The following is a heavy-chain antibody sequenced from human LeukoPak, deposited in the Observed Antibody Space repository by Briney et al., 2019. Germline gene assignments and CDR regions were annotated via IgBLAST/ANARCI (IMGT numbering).Heavy chain of an antibody. V-gene: IGHV3-7*01. CDR1: GFTFSSYW. J-gene: IGHJ4*02. Sequence: PGGSLRLSCAASGFTFSSYWMSWVRQAPGKGLEWVANIKQDGSEKYYVDSVKGRFTISRDNAKNSLYLQMNSLRAEDTAVYYCASELVNLSGYDYKGPQKNDYWGQGTLVTVSS. CDR3: ASELVNLSGYDYKGPQKNDY. D-gene: IGHD5-12*01. CDR2: IKQDGSEK.